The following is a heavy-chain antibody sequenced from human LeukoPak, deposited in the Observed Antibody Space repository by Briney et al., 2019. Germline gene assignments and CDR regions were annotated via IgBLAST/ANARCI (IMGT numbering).Heavy chain of an antibody. D-gene: IGHD6-19*01. CDR3: ARRPLTHPSPPIAVAGPFDY. CDR2: IYYSGST. V-gene: IGHV4-39*01. Sequence: PSETLSLTCTVSGGSISSSSYYWGWIRQPPGKGLEWIGSIYYSGSTYYNPSLKSRVTISVDTSKNQFSLKLSSVTAADTAVYYCARRPLTHPSPPIAVAGPFDYWGQGTLVTVSS. CDR1: GGSISSSSYY. J-gene: IGHJ4*02.